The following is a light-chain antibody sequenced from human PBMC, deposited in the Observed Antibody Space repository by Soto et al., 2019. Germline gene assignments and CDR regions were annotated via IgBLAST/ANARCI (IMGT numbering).Light chain of an antibody. CDR2: AAS. J-gene: IGKJ5*01. Sequence: IQFTQSPSSLSASVGDRVTITCRASQGISSYLAWYQQKPGKAPKLLIYAASTLQSGVPSRFSGSGSGTDFTLTINSLQPEDFATYYCQQLNSYPITFGQGTRLEIK. V-gene: IGKV1-9*01. CDR1: QGISSY. CDR3: QQLNSYPIT.